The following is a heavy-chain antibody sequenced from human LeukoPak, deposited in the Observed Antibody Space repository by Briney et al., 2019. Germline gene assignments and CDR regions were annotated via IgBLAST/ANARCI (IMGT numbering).Heavy chain of an antibody. CDR3: AKGFTTTVTTNFDY. CDR2: ISWNSDNI. J-gene: IGHJ4*02. CDR1: GFTFDDYG. V-gene: IGHV3-9*01. D-gene: IGHD4-17*01. Sequence: GRSLRLSCAASGFTFDDYGMSWVRQAPGKGLEWVSGISWNSDNIGYADSVKGRFTNSRDNAKKSLYLQMNSLRVEDTALYYCAKGFTTTVTTNFDYWGQGTLVTVSS.